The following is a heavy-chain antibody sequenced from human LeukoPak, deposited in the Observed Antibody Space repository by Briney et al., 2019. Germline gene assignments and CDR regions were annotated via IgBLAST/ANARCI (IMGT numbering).Heavy chain of an antibody. CDR1: GFTFSAYY. CDR2: ISRSGGDT. D-gene: IGHD2-15*01. CDR3: AKVVGACSFQMDD. J-gene: IGHJ4*02. V-gene: IGHV3-23*01. Sequence: GGSLRLSCAAYGFTFSAYYLSWVRQAPGKGLEGVSTISRSGGDTYYADSVKGRVTISGDKSKNTLSLQMDSVTAENTAVYYCAKVVGACSFQMDDWGKGTLVTVSS.